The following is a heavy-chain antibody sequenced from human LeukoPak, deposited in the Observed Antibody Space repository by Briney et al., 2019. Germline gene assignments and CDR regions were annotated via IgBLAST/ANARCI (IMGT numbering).Heavy chain of an antibody. V-gene: IGHV1-46*01. CDR2: INPIGGST. J-gene: IGHJ5*02. Sequence: ASVKVSCKASGYTFTSYYMHWVRQAPGQGLEWMGIINPIGGSTSYAQKFQGRVTMTRDTSTSTVYMELSSLRSEDTAVYYCARDLVYYGSGSYSWFDPWGQGTLVTVSS. CDR3: ARDLVYYGSGSYSWFDP. CDR1: GYTFTSYY. D-gene: IGHD3-10*01.